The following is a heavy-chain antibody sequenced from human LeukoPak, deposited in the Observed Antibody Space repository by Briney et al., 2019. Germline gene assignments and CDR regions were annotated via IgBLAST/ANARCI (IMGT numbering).Heavy chain of an antibody. D-gene: IGHD2-15*01. CDR3: ARLAHFDGGRFDY. J-gene: IGHJ4*02. Sequence: ASVKVSCKASGYTFTGYYMHWVRQAPGQGLEWMGWINPNSGGTNYAQKFQGRVTMTRDTSISTAYMELSRLRSDDTAVYYCARLAHFDGGRFDYWGQGTLVTVSS. CDR1: GYTFTGYY. V-gene: IGHV1-2*02. CDR2: INPNSGGT.